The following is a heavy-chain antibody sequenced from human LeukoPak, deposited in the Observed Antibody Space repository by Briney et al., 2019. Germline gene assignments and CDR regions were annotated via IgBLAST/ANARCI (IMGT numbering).Heavy chain of an antibody. J-gene: IGHJ4*02. CDR1: GGSISSYY. D-gene: IGHD6-19*01. CDR2: IYYSGST. Sequence: SETLSLTCTVSGGSISSYYWSWIRQPPGKGLEWIGYIYYSGSTNYNPSLKSRVTISVDTSKNQFSLKLSSVTAADTAVYYCALLDSSGWYDFDYWGQGTLVIVSS. CDR3: ALLDSSGWYDFDY. V-gene: IGHV4-59*01.